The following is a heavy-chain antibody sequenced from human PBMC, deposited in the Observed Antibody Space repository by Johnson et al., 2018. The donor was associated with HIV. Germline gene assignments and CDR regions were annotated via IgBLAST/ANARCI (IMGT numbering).Heavy chain of an antibody. CDR2: ISYDGGIK. Sequence: HVQLVESGGGVVQPGRSLRLSCAASGFTFSSYGMHWVRQAPGKGLEWVAVISYDGGIKNYADSVKGRFTISRDNYKTSVYLQMDSLRVEDTAVYYCVREGRGYQLLGAFDIWGQGTMVSVSS. CDR3: VREGRGYQLLGAFDI. D-gene: IGHD2-2*01. V-gene: IGHV3-30*03. J-gene: IGHJ3*02. CDR1: GFTFSSYG.